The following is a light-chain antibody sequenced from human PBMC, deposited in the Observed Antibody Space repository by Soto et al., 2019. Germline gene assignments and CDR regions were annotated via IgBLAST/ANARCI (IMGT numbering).Light chain of an antibody. J-gene: IGLJ2*01. CDR1: SSNIGSNY. Sequence: QSVLTQPPSASGTPGQRVTISCSGSSSNIGSNYVYWYQQLPGTAPKLLVYRNNLRPSGVPDRFSGSKSGTSASLATSGLRSEDDADYYCAAWDDSLSGVVFGGGTKLTVL. CDR2: RNN. V-gene: IGLV1-47*01. CDR3: AAWDDSLSGVV.